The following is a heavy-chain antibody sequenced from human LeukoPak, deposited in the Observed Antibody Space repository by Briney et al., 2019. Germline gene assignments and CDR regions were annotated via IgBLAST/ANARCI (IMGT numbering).Heavy chain of an antibody. V-gene: IGHV4-30-2*01. CDR2: IYHSGST. Sequence: PSETLSLTCAVSGGSISSGGYSWSWIRQPPGKGLEWIGYIYHSGSTYYNPSLKSRVTISVDRSKNQFSLKLSSVTAADTAVYYCARGRSDYVWGSYRPYYFDYWGQGTLVTVSS. D-gene: IGHD3-16*02. CDR1: GGSISSGGYS. CDR3: ARGRSDYVWGSYRPYYFDY. J-gene: IGHJ4*02.